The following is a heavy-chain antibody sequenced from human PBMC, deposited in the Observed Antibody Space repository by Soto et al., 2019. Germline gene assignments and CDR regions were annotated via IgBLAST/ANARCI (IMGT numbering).Heavy chain of an antibody. J-gene: IGHJ6*02. Sequence: SETLSLTCAVYGGSFSGYYWSWIRQPPGKGLEWIGEINHSGSTNYNPSLKSRVTISVDTSKNQFSLKLSSVTAADTAVYYCARGLHYYYYYGMGVWGQGTTVTVSS. CDR2: INHSGST. V-gene: IGHV4-34*01. CDR1: GGSFSGYY. CDR3: ARGLHYYYYYGMGV.